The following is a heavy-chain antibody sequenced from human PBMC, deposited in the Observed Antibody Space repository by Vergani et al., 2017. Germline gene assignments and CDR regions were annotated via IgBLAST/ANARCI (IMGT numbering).Heavy chain of an antibody. Sequence: EVQLVESGGDLVQPGGSLRLSCAASGFTFSSYWMSWVRQAPGKGMEWVANIKQDGSEKDYVDSVKGRFTISRDNSKNMLYLQMNSLRAEDTAVYYCARLSYDTTPYLQGGYDCWGQGTLVSVSS. CDR2: IKQDGSEK. D-gene: IGHD3-22*01. CDR3: ARLSYDTTPYLQGGYDC. J-gene: IGHJ4*02. V-gene: IGHV3-7*03. CDR1: GFTFSSYW.